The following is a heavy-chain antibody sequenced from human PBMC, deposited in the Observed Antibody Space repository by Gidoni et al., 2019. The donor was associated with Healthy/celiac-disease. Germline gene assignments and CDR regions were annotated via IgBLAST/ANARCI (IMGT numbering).Heavy chain of an antibody. CDR3: ARGPTIVVVVAAPWAFDY. CDR1: GYTFTSYA. CDR2: INAGNGNT. D-gene: IGHD2-15*01. J-gene: IGHJ4*02. Sequence: QVQLVQSGAEVKKPGASVKVSCKASGYTFTSYAMHWVRQAPGQRLEWMGWINAGNGNTKYSQKFQGRVTITRDTSASTAYMELSSLRSEDTAVYYCARGPTIVVVVAAPWAFDYWGQGTLVTVSS. V-gene: IGHV1-3*01.